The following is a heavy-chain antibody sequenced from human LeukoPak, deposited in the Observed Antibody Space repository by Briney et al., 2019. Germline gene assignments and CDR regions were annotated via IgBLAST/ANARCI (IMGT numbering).Heavy chain of an antibody. CDR2: IWSDGTKK. CDR3: ARDNGGQEKWELGYFDY. J-gene: IGHJ4*02. D-gene: IGHD1-26*01. CDR1: GFAFSSYG. V-gene: IGHV3-33*01. Sequence: GGSLRLSCAASGFAFSSYGMHWARQAPGKGLEWVAVIWSDGTKKLYTDSVRGRFTISRDQSKNTLYLQMNSLSDEDTAVYYCARDNGGQEKWELGYFDYWGQGTVVTVSS.